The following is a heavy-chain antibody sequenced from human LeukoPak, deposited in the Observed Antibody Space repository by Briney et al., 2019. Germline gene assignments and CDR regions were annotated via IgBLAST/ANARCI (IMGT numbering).Heavy chain of an antibody. CDR3: AAILLSQYNWFDP. J-gene: IGHJ5*02. Sequence: SVKVSCKASGGTFSSYAISWVRQAPGQGLEWMGGIIPIFGTANYAQKFQGRVTMTEDTSTDTAYMELSSLRSEDTAVYYCAAILLSQYNWFDPWGQGTLVTVSS. V-gene: IGHV1-69*06. D-gene: IGHD2-15*01. CDR1: GGTFSSYA. CDR2: IIPIFGTA.